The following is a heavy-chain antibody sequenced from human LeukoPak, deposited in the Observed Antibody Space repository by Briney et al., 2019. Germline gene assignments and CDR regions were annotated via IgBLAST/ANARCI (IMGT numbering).Heavy chain of an antibody. D-gene: IGHD3-10*01. CDR1: GYTLTELS. J-gene: IGHJ3*02. CDR2: FDPEDGET. V-gene: IGHV1-24*01. CDR3: ARAQLLLWFGELLPSHAFDI. Sequence: ASMKVSCKVSGYTLTELSMHWVRQAPGKGLEWMGGFDPEDGETIYAQKFQGRVTMTEDTSTDTAYMELSRLRSDDTAVYYCARAQLLLWFGELLPSHAFDIWGQGTMVTVSS.